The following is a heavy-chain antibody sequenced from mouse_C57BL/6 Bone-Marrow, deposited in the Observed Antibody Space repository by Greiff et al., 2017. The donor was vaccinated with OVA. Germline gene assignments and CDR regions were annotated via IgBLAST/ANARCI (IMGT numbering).Heavy chain of an antibody. CDR2: ISDGGSYT. J-gene: IGHJ2*01. CDR3: ARDGSLDY. V-gene: IGHV5-4*01. D-gene: IGHD1-1*02. CDR1: GFTFSSYA. Sequence: DVHLVESGGGLAKPGGSLKLSCAASGFTFSSYAMSWVRQTPEKRLEWVATISDGGSYTYYPDNVKGRFTISRDNAKNNLYLQMSHLKSEDTAMYYCARDGSLDYWGQGTTLTVSS.